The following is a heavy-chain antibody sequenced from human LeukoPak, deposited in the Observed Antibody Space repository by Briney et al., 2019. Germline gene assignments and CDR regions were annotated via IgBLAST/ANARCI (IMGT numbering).Heavy chain of an antibody. V-gene: IGHV3-23*01. CDR2: VNKNGGNT. CDR1: GFTFSSYA. Sequence: GGSLRLSCAASGFTFSSYAMSWVRQAPGKGLEWVSAVNKNGGNTYYADSVKGRFTISRDNSKNTLYLQMNSLRAEDTAVYYCAKHLSGSFAFDIWGQGTMVTVSS. D-gene: IGHD3-22*01. J-gene: IGHJ3*02. CDR3: AKHLSGSFAFDI.